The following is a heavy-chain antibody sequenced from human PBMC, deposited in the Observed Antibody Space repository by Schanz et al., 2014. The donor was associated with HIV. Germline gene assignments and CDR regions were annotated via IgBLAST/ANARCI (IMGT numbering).Heavy chain of an antibody. D-gene: IGHD1-26*01. CDR3: ARERVGAIDC. Sequence: VQLVESGGGVVQPGRSLRLSCAASGFSFSYYGMNWVRQAPGKGLEWVSSISSNSAYIYYADSLKGRFTISRDNANNSLYLQLNSLSAEDTAVYYCARERVGAIDCWGQGTLVTVSS. J-gene: IGHJ4*02. CDR2: ISSNSAYI. V-gene: IGHV3-21*01. CDR1: GFSFSYYG.